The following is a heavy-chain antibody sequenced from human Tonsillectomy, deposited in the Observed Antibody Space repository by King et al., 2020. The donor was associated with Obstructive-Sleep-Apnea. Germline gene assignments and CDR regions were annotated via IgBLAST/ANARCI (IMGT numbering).Heavy chain of an antibody. CDR1: GFTFSNYA. D-gene: IGHD5-18*01. CDR3: AKRVDTAMVFDY. J-gene: IGHJ4*02. CDR2: LNTGGGTT. V-gene: IGHV3-23*04. Sequence: DVQLVESGGGLVQPGGSLRLSCAASGFTFSNYAMSWVRQAPGKGLEWVSALNTGGGTTYYADSVKGRFTISRDNSKNTLYLQMNSLRAEDTAVYYCAKRVDTAMVFDYWGQGTLVTVSS.